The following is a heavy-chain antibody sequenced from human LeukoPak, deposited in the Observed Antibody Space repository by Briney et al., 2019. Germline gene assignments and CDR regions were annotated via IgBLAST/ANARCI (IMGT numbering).Heavy chain of an antibody. CDR2: ISGSGGST. Sequence: GGSLRLSCAASGFTFSSYAMSWVRQAPGEGLEWVSAISGSGGSTYYADSVKGRFTISRDNSKNTLYLQMNSLRAEDTAVYYCAKVLSPNYYYDYWGQGTLVTVSS. D-gene: IGHD4/OR15-4a*01. V-gene: IGHV3-23*01. CDR1: GFTFSSYA. J-gene: IGHJ4*02. CDR3: AKVLSPNYYYDY.